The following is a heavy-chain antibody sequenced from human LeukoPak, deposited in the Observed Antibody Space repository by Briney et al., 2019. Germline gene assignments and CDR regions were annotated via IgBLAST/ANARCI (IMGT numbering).Heavy chain of an antibody. CDR2: IYYSGST. V-gene: IGHV4-31*03. J-gene: IGHJ4*02. CDR1: GGSISSGGYY. D-gene: IGHD4-17*01. Sequence: PSETLSLTCTVSGGSISSGGYYWSWIRQHPGKGLEWIGYIYYSGSTYYNPSLKSRVTISADTSKNQFSLKLSSVTAADTAVYYCARVRGTWSNYGDYVSRVPYYFDYWGQGTLVTVSS. CDR3: ARVRGTWSNYGDYVSRVPYYFDY.